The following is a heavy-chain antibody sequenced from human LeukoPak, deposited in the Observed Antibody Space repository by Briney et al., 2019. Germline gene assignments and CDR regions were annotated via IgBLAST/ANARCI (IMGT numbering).Heavy chain of an antibody. CDR1: GGSISSYY. CDR3: ARGRDYYGSGSPYFDY. V-gene: IGHV4-59*12. J-gene: IGHJ4*02. D-gene: IGHD3-10*01. CDR2: IYYSGST. Sequence: SETLSLTCTVSGGSISSYYWSWIRQPPGKGLEWIGYIYYSGSTNYNPSLKSRVTISVDTSKNQFSLKLSSVTAADTAVYYCARGRDYYGSGSPYFDYWGQGTLVTVSS.